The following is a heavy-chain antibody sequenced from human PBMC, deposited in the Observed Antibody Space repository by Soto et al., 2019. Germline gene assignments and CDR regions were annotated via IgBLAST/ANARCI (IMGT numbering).Heavy chain of an antibody. Sequence: GASVKVSCKASGYTFTSYGISWVRQAPGQGLEWMGWISAYNGNTNYAQKLQGRVTMTTDTSTSTAYMELRSLRAEDTAVYYCARERGSSFFPKYYFDYWGQGTLVTVSS. V-gene: IGHV1-18*01. CDR3: ARERGSSFFPKYYFDY. J-gene: IGHJ4*02. D-gene: IGHD6-13*01. CDR2: ISAYNGNT. CDR1: GYTFTSYG.